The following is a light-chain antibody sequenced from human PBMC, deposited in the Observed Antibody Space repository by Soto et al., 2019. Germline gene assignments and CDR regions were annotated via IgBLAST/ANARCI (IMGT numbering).Light chain of an antibody. CDR1: QSVSSSY. CDR2: GAP. J-gene: IGKJ1*01. CDR3: QQYGSSPGT. V-gene: IGKV3-20*01. Sequence: EIVLTQSPGTLSLSPGERATLSCRASQSVSSSYLAWYQRKPDQAPRLLIYGAPSRATGIPNRFSGSGSGTDFTLIISRLEPEDFAVYFCQQYGSSPGTFGQGTKVEIK.